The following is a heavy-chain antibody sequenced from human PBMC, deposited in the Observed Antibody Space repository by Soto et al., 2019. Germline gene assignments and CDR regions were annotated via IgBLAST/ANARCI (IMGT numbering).Heavy chain of an antibody. Sequence: GGSLRLSWAASGLTSSTNAMIWVRQAPGEGLEWVSAISGSGDRTYYADSVEGRFTISRDNSKNTLFLQMNSLRGEDTAVYFCAKKGRVCWCGTCYRSDYYSPMHVGGQGTKVTVSS. J-gene: IGHJ6*02. V-gene: IGHV3-23*01. D-gene: IGHD2-15*01. CDR1: GLTSSTNA. CDR2: ISGSGDRT. CDR3: AKKGRVCWCGTCYRSDYYSPMHV.